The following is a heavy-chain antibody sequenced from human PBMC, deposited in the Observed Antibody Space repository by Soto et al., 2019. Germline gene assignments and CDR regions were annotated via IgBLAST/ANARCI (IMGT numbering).Heavy chain of an antibody. D-gene: IGHD3-3*01. J-gene: IGHJ6*02. V-gene: IGHV1-69*01. CDR2: IIPIFGTA. CDR3: ASGDYDFWSGYFLNDYYYGMDV. CDR1: GGTFSSYA. Sequence: QVQLVQSGAEVKKPGSSVKVSCKASGGTFSSYAISWVRQAPGQGLEWMGGIIPIFGTANYAQKFQGRVTIPAEESRSTAYMELSSLRSEDTAVYYCASGDYDFWSGYFLNDYYYGMDVWGQGTTVTVSS.